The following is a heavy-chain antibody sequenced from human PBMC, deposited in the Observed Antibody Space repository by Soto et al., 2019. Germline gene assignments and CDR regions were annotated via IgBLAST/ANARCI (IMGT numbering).Heavy chain of an antibody. Sequence: GESLKISCKGSGYSFTSYWIGGVRQMPGKGLEWMGIIYPGDSDTRYSPSFQGQVTISADKSISTAYLQWSSLKASDTAMYYCARRYCSGGSCYSGWFDPWGQGTLVTVSS. J-gene: IGHJ5*02. D-gene: IGHD2-15*01. CDR3: ARRYCSGGSCYSGWFDP. V-gene: IGHV5-51*01. CDR1: GYSFTSYW. CDR2: IYPGDSDT.